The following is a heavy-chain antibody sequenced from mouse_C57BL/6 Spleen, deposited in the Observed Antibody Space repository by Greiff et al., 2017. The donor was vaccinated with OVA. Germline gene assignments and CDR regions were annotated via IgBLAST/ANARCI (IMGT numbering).Heavy chain of an antibody. D-gene: IGHD2-3*01. J-gene: IGHJ2*01. CDR2: IDPENGDT. V-gene: IGHV14-4*01. CDR3: TTDGSNYVDD. Sequence: EVQLQQSGAELVRPGASVKLSCTASGFNIKDDYMHWVKQRPEQGLEWIGWIDPENGDTEYASKFQGKATITADTSANTAYLQLSSLTSEDTAVEYCTTDGSNYVDDWGQGTTLTGSS. CDR1: GFNIKDDY.